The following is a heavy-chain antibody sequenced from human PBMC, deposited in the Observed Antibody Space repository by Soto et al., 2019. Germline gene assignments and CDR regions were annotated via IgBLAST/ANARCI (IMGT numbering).Heavy chain of an antibody. V-gene: IGHV1-69*12. CDR3: ARVGPNNWNYYWFDP. Sequence: QVQLVQSGAEVKKPGSSVKVSCKASGGTFSSYAISWVRQAPGQGLEWMGGIIPIFGKANYAQKVQGRVTITADESTSTAYMELRSLRAEDTAVYYCARVGPNNWNYYWFDPWGQGTLVPVSS. CDR1: GGTFSSYA. D-gene: IGHD1-7*01. CDR2: IIPIFGKA. J-gene: IGHJ5*02.